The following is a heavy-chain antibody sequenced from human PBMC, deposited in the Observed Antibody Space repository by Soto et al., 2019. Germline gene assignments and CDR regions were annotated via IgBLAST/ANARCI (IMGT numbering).Heavy chain of an antibody. CDR3: ARHNRAYYDFWSGYYYGWFDP. D-gene: IGHD3-3*01. CDR1: GGSISSYY. J-gene: IGHJ5*02. Sequence: SETLSLTCTVSGGSISSYYWSWIRQPPGKGLEWIGYNYYSGSTNYNPSLKSRVTISVDTSKNQFSLKLSSVTAADTAVYYCARHNRAYYDFWSGYYYGWFDPWGQGTLVTVSS. CDR2: NYYSGST. V-gene: IGHV4-59*08.